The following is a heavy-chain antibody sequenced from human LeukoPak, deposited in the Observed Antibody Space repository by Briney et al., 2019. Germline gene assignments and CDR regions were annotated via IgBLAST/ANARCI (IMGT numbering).Heavy chain of an antibody. V-gene: IGHV3-48*01. CDR2: ITSSGTI. Sequence: GGSLRLSCAASRFTFTSYSMNWVRQAPGKGLEWVSYITSSGTIYYADSVKGRFTISRDNSKNTLYLQMTSLRAEDTALYYCAKGKYSGDYYHYFDYWGQGTLVTVSS. J-gene: IGHJ4*02. D-gene: IGHD1-26*01. CDR1: RFTFTSYS. CDR3: AKGKYSGDYYHYFDY.